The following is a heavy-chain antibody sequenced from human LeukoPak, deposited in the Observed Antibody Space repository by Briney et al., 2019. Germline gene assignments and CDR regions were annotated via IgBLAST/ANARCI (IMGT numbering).Heavy chain of an antibody. D-gene: IGHD5-18*01. CDR2: ISYDGTNK. J-gene: IGHJ6*02. V-gene: IGHV3-30-3*01. Sequence: PGGSLRLSCAASGFTFSSYAMHWVRQAPGKGLEWVAVISYDGTNKYYADYVKGRFTISRDNSKNTLYLQMNSLRAEDTAVYYCASLGTAMVSLYYYVMDVWGQGTTVTVSS. CDR1: GFTFSSYA. CDR3: ASLGTAMVSLYYYVMDV.